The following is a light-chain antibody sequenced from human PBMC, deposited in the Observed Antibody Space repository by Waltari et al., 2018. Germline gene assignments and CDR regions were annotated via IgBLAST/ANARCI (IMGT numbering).Light chain of an antibody. CDR1: SSDVGGYNY. V-gene: IGLV2-14*01. Sequence: QSALPQPASVSGSPGQSITISCTGTSSDVGGYNYVPWYQHHPGKAPKLMIYEVSNRPSGVSNRFSGSKSGNTASLTISGLQAEDEADYYCSSYSMSSTLVVFGGGTKLTVL. CDR3: SSYSMSSTLVV. J-gene: IGLJ2*01. CDR2: EVS.